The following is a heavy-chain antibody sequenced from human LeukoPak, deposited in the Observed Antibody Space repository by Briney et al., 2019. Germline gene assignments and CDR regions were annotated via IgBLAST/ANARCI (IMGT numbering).Heavy chain of an antibody. J-gene: IGHJ4*02. V-gene: IGHV3-33*06. CDR1: GFTFSSYG. CDR3: AKDWGYTALVSYYFDY. CDR2: IWYDGNNK. Sequence: QPGGSLRLSCAASGFTFSSYGMHWVRQAPGKGLEWVAGIWYDGNNKYYADSVKVRVTISRDNSKHTLYLQMNSMRAEDTAVYYCAKDWGYTALVSYYFDYWGQGTLVTVSS. D-gene: IGHD5-18*01.